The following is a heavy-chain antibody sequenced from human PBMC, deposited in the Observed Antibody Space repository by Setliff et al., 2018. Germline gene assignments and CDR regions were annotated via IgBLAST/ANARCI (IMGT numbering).Heavy chain of an antibody. D-gene: IGHD6-13*01. CDR3: ARAYSSSWYLYYYYGMDV. CDR2: IIPILGIA. CDR1: GYTFTSYA. J-gene: IGHJ6*02. Sequence: GASVKVSCKASGYTFTSYAMNWVRQAPGQGLEWMGGIIPILGIANYAQKFQGRVTITADKSTSTAYMELSSLRSEDTAVYYCARAYSSSWYLYYYYGMDVWGQGTTVTVSS. V-gene: IGHV1-69*10.